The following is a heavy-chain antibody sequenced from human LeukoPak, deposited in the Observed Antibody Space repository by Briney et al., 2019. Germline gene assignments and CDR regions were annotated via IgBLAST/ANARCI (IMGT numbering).Heavy chain of an antibody. CDR2: ISDSGSST. V-gene: IGHV3-23*01. J-gene: IGHJ5*02. Sequence: GGSLRLSCAVSGFTFSSYWMSWVRQAPGKGLEWVSAISDSGSSTYYADSVKGRFTISRDNSKNTLYLQMNSLRAEDTAVYYCAKDQAGDYGDYLSPWGQGTLVTVSS. CDR3: AKDQAGDYGDYLSP. CDR1: GFTFSSYW. D-gene: IGHD4-17*01.